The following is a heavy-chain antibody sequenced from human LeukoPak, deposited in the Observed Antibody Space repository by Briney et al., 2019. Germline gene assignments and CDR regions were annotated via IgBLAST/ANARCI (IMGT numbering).Heavy chain of an antibody. J-gene: IGHJ4*02. V-gene: IGHV3-23*01. CDR3: AKRNIEAAGKSFDY. Sequence: PGGSLRLSCAASGFTFSSYTMSWVRQAPGKGLEWVSAISGGSGTYYADSVKGRFTISRDNSKNTLYLQMSSLRSDDTAVYCCAKRNIEAAGKSFDYWGQGTLVTVSS. CDR2: ISGGSGT. CDR1: GFTFSSYT. D-gene: IGHD6-13*01.